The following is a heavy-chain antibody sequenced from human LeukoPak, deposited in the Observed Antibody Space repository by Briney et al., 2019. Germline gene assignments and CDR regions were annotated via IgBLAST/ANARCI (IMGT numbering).Heavy chain of an antibody. CDR3: ARLARSSALAFVI. V-gene: IGHV4-39*01. J-gene: IGHJ3*02. Sequence: SETLSLTCTVSGGSISSSSYYWGWIRQPPGKGLEWIGSIYYSGSTYYNPSLKSRVTISLDTSKNQFSLKLSSVTAADTAVYYCARLARSSALAFVIWGQGTMVTVSS. CDR1: GGSISSSSYY. CDR2: IYYSGST. D-gene: IGHD2-2*01.